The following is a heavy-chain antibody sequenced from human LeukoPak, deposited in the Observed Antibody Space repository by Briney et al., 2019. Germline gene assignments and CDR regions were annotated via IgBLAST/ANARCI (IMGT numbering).Heavy chain of an antibody. CDR3: ARDNGYDWGGGERC. Sequence: GGSLSLSGVALGLGFSSYALSWAGQAPGRGLKWVSVISGSSTTTYYAGSVKGRFTISRDNPKSTLYLQMSSLRGEDTAVYYCARDNGYDWGGGERCWGQGTLVTVSS. V-gene: IGHV3-23*01. D-gene: IGHD5-12*01. CDR2: ISGSSTTT. J-gene: IGHJ4*02. CDR1: GLGFSSYA.